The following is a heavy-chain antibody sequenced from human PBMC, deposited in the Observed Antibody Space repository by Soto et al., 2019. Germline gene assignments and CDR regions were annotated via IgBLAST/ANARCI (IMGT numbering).Heavy chain of an antibody. J-gene: IGHJ4*02. CDR3: ARADLPRKWLRLGY. V-gene: IGHV1-8*01. CDR2: MNPNSGNT. D-gene: IGHD5-12*01. Sequence: GASVKVSCKASGYTFTSYDINWVRQATGQGLEWMGWMNPNSGNTGYAQKFQGRVTMTRNTSISTAYMELSSLRSEDTAVYYCARADLPRKWLRLGYWGQGTLVTVSS. CDR1: GYTFTSYD.